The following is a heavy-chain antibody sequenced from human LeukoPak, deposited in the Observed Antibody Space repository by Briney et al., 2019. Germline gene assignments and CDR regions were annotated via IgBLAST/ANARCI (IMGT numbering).Heavy chain of an antibody. J-gene: IGHJ4*02. CDR1: GGSFSGYY. CDR2: INHSGST. D-gene: IGHD1-1*01. CDR3: ARDSDIQEMATTKTLDS. V-gene: IGHV4-34*01. Sequence: DPSETLSLTCAVYGGSFSGYYWSWIRQPSGKGLEWIGEINHSGSTNYNPSLKSRVTISVDTSKNQFSLKLSSVTAADTAVYYCARDSDIQEMATTKTLDSWGQGTLVTVSS.